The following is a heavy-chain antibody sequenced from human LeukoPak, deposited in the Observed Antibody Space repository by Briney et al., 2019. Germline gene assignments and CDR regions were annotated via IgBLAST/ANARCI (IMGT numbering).Heavy chain of an antibody. CDR1: GYTFTSYG. Sequence: ASVKVSCKASGYTFTSYGISWVRQAPGQGLEWMGWISAYNGNTNYAQKLQGRVTMTTDTSTSTAYMELRSLRSEDTAVYYCASIISPLLSFHRGLDYWGQGTLVTVSS. CDR3: ASIISPLLSFHRGLDY. CDR2: ISAYNGNT. J-gene: IGHJ4*02. V-gene: IGHV1-18*01. D-gene: IGHD3-10*01.